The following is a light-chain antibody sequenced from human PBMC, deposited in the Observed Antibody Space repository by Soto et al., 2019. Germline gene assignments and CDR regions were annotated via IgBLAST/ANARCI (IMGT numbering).Light chain of an antibody. CDR1: SSNIGSNT. CDR3: AAWDDSLTAVL. J-gene: IGLJ3*02. Sequence: QSVLNQPPSASGTPGQRVTISCSGGSSNIGSNTVNWYQQLSGAAPKLLIHNNDQRPSGVPDRFSGSKSDTSASLAISGLQSADEADYYCAAWDDSLTAVLFGGGTKVTVL. CDR2: NND. V-gene: IGLV1-44*01.